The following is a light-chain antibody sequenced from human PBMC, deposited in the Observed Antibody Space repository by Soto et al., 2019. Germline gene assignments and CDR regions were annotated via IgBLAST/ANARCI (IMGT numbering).Light chain of an antibody. CDR1: QSVRSSY. V-gene: IGKV3-20*01. J-gene: IGKJ1*01. Sequence: EIVLTQSPGTLSLSPGERATLSCRASQSVRSSYLAWYQQKPGQAPRVLIYDASSRATGVPDRFSGSGSGTAFTLTISSLEPEDFAVYYCQQYGTFPRTFGQGTKVDI. CDR2: DAS. CDR3: QQYGTFPRT.